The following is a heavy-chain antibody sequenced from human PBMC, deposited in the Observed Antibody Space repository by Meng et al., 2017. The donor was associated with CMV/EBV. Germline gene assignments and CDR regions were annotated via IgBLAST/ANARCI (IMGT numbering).Heavy chain of an antibody. CDR2: IIPIFGTA. D-gene: IGHD6-13*01. J-gene: IGHJ6*02. CDR1: GGTFSSYA. Sequence: SVKVSCKASGGTFSSYAISWVRQAPGQGLEWMGGIIPIFGTANYAQKFQGRVTITTDESTSTAYMELSSLRSEDTAVYYCARAAGSSWYRDYYYGMDVWGQGTTVTVSS. CDR3: ARAAGSSWYRDYYYGMDV. V-gene: IGHV1-69*05.